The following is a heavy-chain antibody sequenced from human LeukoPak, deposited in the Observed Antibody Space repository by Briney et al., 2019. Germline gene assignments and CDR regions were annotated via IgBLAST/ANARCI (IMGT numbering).Heavy chain of an antibody. Sequence: PSQTLSLTCTVSGGSISSGDYYWSWIRQPPGKGLEWIGYIYYSGSTYYNPSLKSRVTISVDTSKNQFSLKLSSVTAADTAVYYCARWGTMVRGVHRAHLDYWGQGTLVTVSS. CDR3: ARWGTMVRGVHRAHLDY. CDR2: IYYSGST. D-gene: IGHD3-10*01. V-gene: IGHV4-30-4*01. J-gene: IGHJ4*02. CDR1: GGSISSGDYY.